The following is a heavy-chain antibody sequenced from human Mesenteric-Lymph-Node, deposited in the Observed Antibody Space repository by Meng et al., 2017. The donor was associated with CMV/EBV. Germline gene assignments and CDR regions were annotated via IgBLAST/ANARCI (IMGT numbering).Heavy chain of an antibody. CDR1: GGSFSGYY. V-gene: IGHV4-34*01. D-gene: IGHD3-9*01. CDR2: INHSGST. J-gene: IGHJ4*02. CDR3: ARGSSYDILTGYFDY. Sequence: QVQLHQWGGGLLKPSETLSVTCAVYGGSFSGYYWNRIRQSPEKGLEWIGEINHSGSTTYNPSFTSRIIISVDTSTNQISLNMSSVTAADTAVYYCARGSSYDILTGYFDYWGQGALVTVSS.